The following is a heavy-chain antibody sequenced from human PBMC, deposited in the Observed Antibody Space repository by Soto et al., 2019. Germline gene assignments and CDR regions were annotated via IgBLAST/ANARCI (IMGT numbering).Heavy chain of an antibody. Sequence: GCSLRIACVACGLSFSSYAMSGVLQDKWNGLECVSAISGSGGSTYYADSVKGRCTISRDNSKKTLYLQMNSLRDEDTAIYYCAKDLRTHIQHIVVVTDIRGFDYWRKGTLVTVS. CDR3: AKDLRTHIQHIVVVTDIRGFDY. D-gene: IGHD2-21*02. CDR1: GLSFSSYA. V-gene: IGHV3-23*01. J-gene: IGHJ4*02. CDR2: ISGSGGST.